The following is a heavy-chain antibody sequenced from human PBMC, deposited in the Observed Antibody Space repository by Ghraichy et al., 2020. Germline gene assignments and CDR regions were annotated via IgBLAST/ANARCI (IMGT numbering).Heavy chain of an antibody. D-gene: IGHD3-3*01. J-gene: IGHJ4*02. V-gene: IGHV3-48*02. CDR3: ARDGHYDFWSGYYHFDY. CDR1: GFTFSSYS. Sequence: GGSLRLSCAASGFTFSSYSMNWVRQAPGKGLEWVSYISSSSTIYYADSVKGRFTISRDNAKNSLYLQMNSLRDEDTAVYYCARDGHYDFWSGYYHFDYWGQGTLVTVSS. CDR2: ISSSSTI.